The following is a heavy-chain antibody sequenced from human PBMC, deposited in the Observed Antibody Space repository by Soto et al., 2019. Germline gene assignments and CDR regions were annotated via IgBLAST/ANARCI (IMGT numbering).Heavy chain of an antibody. Sequence: TSETLSLTCVVSGFAISRAYYWGFIRQTPGKGLEWIGSISYSGSTFYNASLQSRVTISIDTSKNHFSLRLTSVTAADTALYYCARYYFDGSGYYYGYFDYWGQGALVTVSS. CDR3: ARYYFDGSGYYYGYFDY. D-gene: IGHD3-22*01. CDR2: ISYSGST. V-gene: IGHV4-38-2*01. CDR1: GFAISRAYY. J-gene: IGHJ4*02.